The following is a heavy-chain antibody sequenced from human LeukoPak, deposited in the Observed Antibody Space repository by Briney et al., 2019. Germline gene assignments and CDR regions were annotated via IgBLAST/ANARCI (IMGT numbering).Heavy chain of an antibody. Sequence: GGSLRLSCAASGFTFSSYSMNWVRQAPGKGLEWVSSISSSSSYIYYADSVKGRFTISRDNAKNSLYLQMNSLRAEDTAVYYCATPGRRDGYNYYYGMDVWGQGTTVTVSS. CDR1: GFTFSSYS. J-gene: IGHJ6*02. D-gene: IGHD5-12*01. V-gene: IGHV3-21*01. CDR2: ISSSSSYI. CDR3: ATPGRRDGYNYYYGMDV.